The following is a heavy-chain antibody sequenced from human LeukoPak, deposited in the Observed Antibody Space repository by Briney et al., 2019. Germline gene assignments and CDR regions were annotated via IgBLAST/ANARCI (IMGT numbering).Heavy chain of an antibody. Sequence: SETLSLTCTVSGGSISSYYWSWIRQPPGKGLEWIGYIYYSGSTNYNPSLKSRVTISVDTSKNQFFLKLSSVTAADTAVYYCARMGSGRSWGPWFDPWGQGTLVTVSS. CDR1: GGSISSYY. J-gene: IGHJ5*02. CDR2: IYYSGST. CDR3: ARMGSGRSWGPWFDP. D-gene: IGHD2-15*01. V-gene: IGHV4-59*08.